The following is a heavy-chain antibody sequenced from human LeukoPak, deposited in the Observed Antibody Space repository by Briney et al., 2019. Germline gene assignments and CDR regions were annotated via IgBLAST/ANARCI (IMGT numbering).Heavy chain of an antibody. D-gene: IGHD3-3*01. CDR1: GGSISSYY. Sequence: SETLSLTCSVSGGSISSYYWSWIRQPAGKGLEWIGRIYGGGSTNYNPSLKSRIIMSVDTSKNQFSLKLSSVTAADTAVYYCARDGAAPAYYDFWSGYYMRNWFDPWGQGTLVTVSS. V-gene: IGHV4-4*07. J-gene: IGHJ5*02. CDR2: IYGGGST. CDR3: ARDGAAPAYYDFWSGYYMRNWFDP.